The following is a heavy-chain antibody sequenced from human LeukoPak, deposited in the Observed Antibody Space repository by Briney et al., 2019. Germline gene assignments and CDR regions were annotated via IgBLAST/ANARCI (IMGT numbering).Heavy chain of an antibody. Sequence: GGSLRLSCAASGFTFRSYSMNWVRQAPGKGLEWVSSISSSSSYIYYADSVKGRFTISRDNAKNSLYLQMNSLRAEDTAVYYCATALPAFRTMVQGVIASGFDYWGQGTLVTVSS. J-gene: IGHJ4*02. CDR2: ISSSSSYI. D-gene: IGHD3-10*01. V-gene: IGHV3-21*01. CDR3: ATALPAFRTMVQGVIASGFDY. CDR1: GFTFRSYS.